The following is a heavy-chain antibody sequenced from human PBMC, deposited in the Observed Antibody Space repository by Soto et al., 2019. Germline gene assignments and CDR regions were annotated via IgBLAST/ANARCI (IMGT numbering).Heavy chain of an antibody. V-gene: IGHV3-11*01. CDR2: LSSSGSTI. CDR1: GFTFSHYY. D-gene: IGHD1-7*01. J-gene: IGHJ4*01. CDR3: ARVTGTTLLHY. Sequence: GGSLRLSCAASGFTFSHYYMTWVRQAPGKGLEWVSYLSSSGSTIYYADSVKGRFTISRDNAKNSLYLQMNSLRAEDTAVYYCARVTGTTLLHYWGQGTLVTVSS.